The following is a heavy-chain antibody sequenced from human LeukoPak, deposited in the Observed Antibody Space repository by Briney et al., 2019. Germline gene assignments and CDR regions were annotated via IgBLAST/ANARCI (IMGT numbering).Heavy chain of an antibody. Sequence: GKSLRLSCAASGFTFSNYGMHWVRQAPGKGLEWVATISHDGSNKYYADSVKGRFTISRDNSKNTLYLQMNSLRAEDTAVYYCARDLIRSEFDYWGQGTLVTVSS. V-gene: IGHV3-30*03. J-gene: IGHJ4*02. D-gene: IGHD3-16*01. CDR3: ARDLIRSEFDY. CDR1: GFTFSNYG. CDR2: ISHDGSNK.